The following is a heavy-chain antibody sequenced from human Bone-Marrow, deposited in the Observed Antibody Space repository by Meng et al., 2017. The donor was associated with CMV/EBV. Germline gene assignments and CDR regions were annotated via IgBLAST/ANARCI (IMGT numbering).Heavy chain of an antibody. J-gene: IGHJ3*02. Sequence: GESLKISCAASGFSFSAYAMHWVRWAPGKGLEWVGRIKRKVDRGTTDYVAPVKGRFTISRDDSKNTLYLEMNSLKSEDTAVYYCTTEGSIYGYHSLDTWGQGTMVTFSS. D-gene: IGHD3-3*01. V-gene: IGHV3-15*07. CDR3: TTEGSIYGYHSLDT. CDR1: GFSFSAYA. CDR2: IKRKVDRGTT.